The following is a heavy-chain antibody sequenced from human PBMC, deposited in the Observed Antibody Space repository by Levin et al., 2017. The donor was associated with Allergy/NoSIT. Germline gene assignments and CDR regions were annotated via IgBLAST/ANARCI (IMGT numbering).Heavy chain of an antibody. V-gene: IGHV3-11*05. J-gene: IGHJ4*02. D-gene: IGHD6-13*01. Sequence: GESLKISCAASGFTFRDYYMSWIRQAPGKGLELVSYISGTSSAIIYADSVKGRFTISRDKAQNSLYLQMNSLRAEDTAVYFCARGPFAAAAHYWGQGNLVTVSS. CDR1: GFTFRDYY. CDR3: ARGPFAAAAHY. CDR2: ISGTSSAI.